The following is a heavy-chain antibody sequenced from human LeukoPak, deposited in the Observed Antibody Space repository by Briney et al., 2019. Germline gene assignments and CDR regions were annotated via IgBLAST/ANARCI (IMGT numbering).Heavy chain of an antibody. CDR1: GFTFSRYS. CDR3: ARGSYYGDYLNAFDI. D-gene: IGHD4-17*01. V-gene: IGHV3-48*01. J-gene: IGHJ3*02. CDR2: ISSSSSTI. Sequence: PGGSLRLSCAASGFTFSRYSMNWVRQAPGKGLEWVSYISSSSSTIYYADSVKGRFTISRDNAKNSLYLQMNSLRAEDTAVYYCARGSYYGDYLNAFDIWGQGTMVTVSS.